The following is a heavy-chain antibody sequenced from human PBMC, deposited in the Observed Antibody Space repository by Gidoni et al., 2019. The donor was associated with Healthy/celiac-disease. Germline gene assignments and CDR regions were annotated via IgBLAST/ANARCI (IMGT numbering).Heavy chain of an antibody. J-gene: IGHJ5*02. CDR1: GYTFTSYD. D-gene: IGHD3-10*01. CDR2: MNPNSGNT. V-gene: IGHV1-8*01. Sequence: QVQLVQSGAEVKKPGASVKVSCKASGYTFTSYDINWVRQATGQGLEWMGWMNPNSGNTGYAQKVQGRVTMTRNTSISTAYMELSSLRSEDTAVYYCARSPTTMVRGVIRRGWFDPWGQGTLVTVSS. CDR3: ARSPTTMVRGVIRRGWFDP.